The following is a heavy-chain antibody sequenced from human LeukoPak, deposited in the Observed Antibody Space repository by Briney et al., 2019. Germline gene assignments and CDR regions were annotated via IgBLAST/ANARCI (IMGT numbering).Heavy chain of an antibody. D-gene: IGHD6-13*01. CDR3: ATWALTAAGYDN. V-gene: IGHV4-31*03. CDR2: ISSSGTT. J-gene: IGHJ4*02. CDR1: GGSISSGGYY. Sequence: SETLSLTSNVSGGSISSGGYYWSWIRQHPGKGLEWIEYISSSGTTHYNPSLKSRLTISVDTSKNQFSLKLSSVTAADTAVYYCATWALTAAGYDNWGQGTLVTVSS.